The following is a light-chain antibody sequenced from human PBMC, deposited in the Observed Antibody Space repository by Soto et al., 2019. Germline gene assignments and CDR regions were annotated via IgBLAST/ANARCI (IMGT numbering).Light chain of an antibody. Sequence: QSALSQPASVSASPGKSITISCTGTSGDIGSYNRVSWYQQHPGKAPKLIIYEVTDRPSGVSNRFSGSKSGNTASLTISGLQAEDEAEYHCSSYTNINTRACVFGTGTKVTVL. V-gene: IGLV2-14*01. CDR1: SGDIGSYNR. J-gene: IGLJ1*01. CDR3: SSYTNINTRACV. CDR2: EVT.